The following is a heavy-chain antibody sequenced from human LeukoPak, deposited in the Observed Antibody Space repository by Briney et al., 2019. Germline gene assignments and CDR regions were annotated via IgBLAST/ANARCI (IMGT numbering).Heavy chain of an antibody. CDR1: GFTFSSYA. CDR2: ISGSGGST. J-gene: IGHJ3*02. V-gene: IGHV3-23*01. D-gene: IGHD3-10*01. CDR3: AKPTLGDVIDSFDI. Sequence: GGSLRLSCAASGFTFSSYAMSWVRQAPGKGLEWVSAISGSGGSTYYADSVKGRFTISRDNSKNTVYLQMYNLRAEDTAVYYCAKPTLGDVIDSFDIWGQGTMVTFSS.